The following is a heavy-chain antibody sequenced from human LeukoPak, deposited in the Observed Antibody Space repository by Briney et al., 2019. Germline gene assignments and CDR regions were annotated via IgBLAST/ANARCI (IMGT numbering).Heavy chain of an antibody. Sequence: SETLSLTCTVSGYSIAIGYYWGWIRQPPGKGLEWIGSFYHSGSTYYNPSLKSRVTISVDTSKNQFSLKLSSMTAADTAVYYCARESRSTMIVVVVPLDAFDIWGQGTMVTVSS. D-gene: IGHD3-22*01. CDR2: FYHSGST. CDR1: GYSIAIGYY. J-gene: IGHJ3*02. V-gene: IGHV4-38-2*02. CDR3: ARESRSTMIVVVVPLDAFDI.